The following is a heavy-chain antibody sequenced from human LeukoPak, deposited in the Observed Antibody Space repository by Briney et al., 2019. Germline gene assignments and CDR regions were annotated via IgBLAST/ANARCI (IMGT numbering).Heavy chain of an antibody. CDR3: AREKYDSSFLHHFDY. V-gene: IGHV4-4*07. Sequence: SETLSLTCTVSGGSISSYYWSWIRQPAGKGLEWIGRIYTSGSTNYNPSLKSRVTISVDTSKNQFSLKLSSVTAADTAVYYCAREKYDSSFLHHFDYWGQGTLVTVSS. D-gene: IGHD3-22*01. J-gene: IGHJ4*02. CDR2: IYTSGST. CDR1: GGSISSYY.